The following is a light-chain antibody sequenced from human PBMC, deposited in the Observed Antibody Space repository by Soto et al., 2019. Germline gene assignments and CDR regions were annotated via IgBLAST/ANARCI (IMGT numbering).Light chain of an antibody. Sequence: QPVLTQSPSISASLGASVKLTCTLSSGHSNYAIAWHQQQPEKGPRYLMKLNSDGSHSKGDGIPDRFSGSSSGAERYLTISGRQSEDEADYYCQTWGTGIHVFGGGTKLTVL. CDR3: QTWGTGIHV. J-gene: IGLJ2*01. CDR1: SGHSNYA. V-gene: IGLV4-69*01. CDR2: LNSDGSH.